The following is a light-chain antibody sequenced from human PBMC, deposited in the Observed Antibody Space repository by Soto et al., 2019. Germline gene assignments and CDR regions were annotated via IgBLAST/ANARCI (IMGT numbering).Light chain of an antibody. Sequence: QSVLTQPPSVSATPGQKVTISCSGSGSNLVRNYVSWYQQLPGTAPKLLIYDNVYRFSGIPDRFSASKSGTSATLGITGLQTGDEGDYYCGSWDNLLRAYVFGTGTKLTVL. V-gene: IGLV1-51*01. J-gene: IGLJ1*01. CDR1: GSNLVRNY. CDR3: GSWDNLLRAYV. CDR2: DNV.